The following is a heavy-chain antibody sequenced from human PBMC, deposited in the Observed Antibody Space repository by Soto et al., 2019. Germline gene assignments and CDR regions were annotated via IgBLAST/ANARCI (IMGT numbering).Heavy chain of an antibody. CDR2: INPYTGNT. CDR3: ARSPRISRSGDV. CDR1: GYSFITHG. Sequence: QVEMVHSGAEVKKPGASVNVSCKTSGYSFITHGISWVRQAPGQGLKWMGWINPYTGNTNYAQSLQGRVTMTTDRSTSTAYMELRRLTSDDTALYYCARSPRISRSGDVWGTGAAVTVSS. V-gene: IGHV1-18*01. J-gene: IGHJ6*04. D-gene: IGHD4-17*01.